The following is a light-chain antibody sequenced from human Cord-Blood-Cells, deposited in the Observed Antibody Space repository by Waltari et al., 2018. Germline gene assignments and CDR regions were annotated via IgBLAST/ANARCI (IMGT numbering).Light chain of an antibody. CDR2: DVS. CDR3: SSYTSSSTWV. Sequence: QSALTQPASVSGSPGQSITISCTGTSSDVVGYNYVSWYQQHPGKATKLMIYDVSKRPSGVSNRFSGSKSGNTASLTISGLQAEDEADYYCSSYTSSSTWVFGGGTKLTVL. V-gene: IGLV2-14*01. CDR1: SSDVVGYNY. J-gene: IGLJ3*02.